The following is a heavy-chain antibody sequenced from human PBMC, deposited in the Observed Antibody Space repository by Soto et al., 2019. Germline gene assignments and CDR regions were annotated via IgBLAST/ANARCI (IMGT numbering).Heavy chain of an antibody. Sequence: PGESLKISCKGSGYSFTSYWIGWVRQMPGKGLEWMGIIYPGDSDTRYSPSFQGQVTISADKSISTAYLQWSSLKASDTAMYYCARHPDSGSYRKAFDIWGQGTMVTVSS. CDR2: IYPGDSDT. J-gene: IGHJ3*02. D-gene: IGHD1-26*01. V-gene: IGHV5-51*01. CDR1: GYSFTSYW. CDR3: ARHPDSGSYRKAFDI.